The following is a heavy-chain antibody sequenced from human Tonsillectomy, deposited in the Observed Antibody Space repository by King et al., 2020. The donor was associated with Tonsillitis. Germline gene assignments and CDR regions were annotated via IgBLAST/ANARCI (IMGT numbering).Heavy chain of an antibody. J-gene: IGHJ6*02. CDR2: ISSSSTYI. Sequence: VQLVESGGGLVKPGGSLRLSCAASGFTFSSYTINWVRQAPGKGLEWVSSISSSSTYIYYADSVKGRFTISSDNAKNSLSLQMNSLRAEDTAVYYCARDLKVLAAGGAYYFGMDVWGQGTTVTVSS. CDR1: GFTFSSYT. V-gene: IGHV3-21*01. CDR3: ARDLKVLAAGGAYYFGMDV. D-gene: IGHD6-13*01.